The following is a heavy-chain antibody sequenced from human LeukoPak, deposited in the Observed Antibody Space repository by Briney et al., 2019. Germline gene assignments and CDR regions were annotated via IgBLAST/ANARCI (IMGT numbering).Heavy chain of an antibody. V-gene: IGHV3-7*04. D-gene: IGHD4-17*01. Sequence: PGGSLRLSCAASGFTFSSYLMSWVRQAPGKGLEWVANIKRDGSEKYYVDSVKGRFTISRDNAKNSLYLQMNSLRAEEAAVYYCARGYGDSIHFDYWGQGTLVTVSS. CDR2: IKRDGSEK. J-gene: IGHJ4*02. CDR3: ARGYGDSIHFDY. CDR1: GFTFSSYL.